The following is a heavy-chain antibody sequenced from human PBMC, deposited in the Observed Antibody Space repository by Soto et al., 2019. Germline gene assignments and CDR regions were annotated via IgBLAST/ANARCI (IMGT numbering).Heavy chain of an antibody. CDR3: AGDYGDYVGPRNYFDY. D-gene: IGHD4-17*01. V-gene: IGHV4-59*08. CDR1: GGSISSYY. CDR2: IYYSGST. J-gene: IGHJ4*02. Sequence: SETLSLTCTVSGGSISSYYWSWIRQPPGKGLEWIGYIYYSGSTNYNPSLKSRVTISVDTSKNQFSLKLSSVTAADTAVYYCAGDYGDYVGPRNYFDYWGQGTLVTVSS.